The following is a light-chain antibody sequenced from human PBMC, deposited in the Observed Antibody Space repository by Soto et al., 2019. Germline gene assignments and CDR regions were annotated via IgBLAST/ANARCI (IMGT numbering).Light chain of an antibody. CDR1: QDINNY. Sequence: DIQMTQSPSSLSASVGDIVTITCQASQDINNYLNWYQQKPGKAPKLLIYKASTLKSGVPSRFSGSGSGTEFTLTISSLQPDDFATYYCQQYNTYWTFGQGTKVDI. CDR2: KAS. J-gene: IGKJ1*01. CDR3: QQYNTYWT. V-gene: IGKV1-5*03.